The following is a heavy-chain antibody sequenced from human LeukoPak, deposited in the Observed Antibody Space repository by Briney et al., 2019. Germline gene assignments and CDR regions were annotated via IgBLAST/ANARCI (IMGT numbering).Heavy chain of an antibody. CDR2: INPNNGDT. Sequence: GASVRVSCKASGYTFTTYYMHWVRQVPGQGLEWMGWINPNNGDTLYAQNFLGRVTMTRDTSTGTTYMGLSGLTSDDTAIYYCTRDTSPFSTSWELYYYWGQGSLVTVSS. CDR1: GYTFTTYY. D-gene: IGHD6-13*01. J-gene: IGHJ4*02. V-gene: IGHV1-2*02. CDR3: TRDTSPFSTSWELYYY.